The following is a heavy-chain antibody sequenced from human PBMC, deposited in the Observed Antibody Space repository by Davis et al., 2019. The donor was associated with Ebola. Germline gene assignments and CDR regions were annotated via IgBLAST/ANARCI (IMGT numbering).Heavy chain of an antibody. J-gene: IGHJ5*02. D-gene: IGHD6-19*01. V-gene: IGHV4-59*01. Sequence: PSETLSLTCTVSGGSISSYYWSWIRQPPGKGLEWIGYIYYSGSTNYTPSLKSRVTISVDTSKNQFSLKLSSVTAADTAVYYCARSLAVAGTFGLDPWGQGTLVTVSS. CDR2: IYYSGST. CDR1: GGSISSYY. CDR3: ARSLAVAGTFGLDP.